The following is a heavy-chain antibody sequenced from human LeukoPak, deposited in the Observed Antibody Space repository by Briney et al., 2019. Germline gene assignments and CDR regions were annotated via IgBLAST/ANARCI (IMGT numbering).Heavy chain of an antibody. CDR1: GGSISSHY. J-gene: IGHJ4*02. CDR3: ARGPSTAMVPFDY. V-gene: IGHV4-59*11. CDR2: IYYSGST. D-gene: IGHD5-18*01. Sequence: SETLSLTCTVSGGSISSHYWSWIRQPPGKGLEWIGYIYYSGSTNYNPSLKSRVTISVDTSKNQFSLKLSSVTAADTAVYYCARGPSTAMVPFDYWGQGTLVTVSS.